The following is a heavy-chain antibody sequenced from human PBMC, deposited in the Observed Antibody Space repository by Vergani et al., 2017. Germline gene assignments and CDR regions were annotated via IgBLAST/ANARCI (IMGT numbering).Heavy chain of an antibody. V-gene: IGHV3-30*02. CDR2: IRSDESRR. J-gene: IGHJ4*02. D-gene: IGHD3-22*01. Sequence: QVQLVESGGGVVQPGGSLRLSCAASGFTFNSYGMHWVRQAPGKGLEWVASIRSDESRRYYGDSMEGPFTISRDNSKNSVYLQMNSLRAEDTAIYYCARKKYYDSKDYYQVEPFDYWGQGTLVTVSS. CDR3: ARKKYYDSKDYYQVEPFDY. CDR1: GFTFNSYG.